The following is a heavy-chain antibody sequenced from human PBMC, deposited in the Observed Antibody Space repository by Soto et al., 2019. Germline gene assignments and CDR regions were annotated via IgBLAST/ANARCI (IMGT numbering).Heavy chain of an antibody. V-gene: IGHV1-2*04. CDR1: GYTFTGYY. D-gene: IGHD6-6*01. Sequence: ASVKVSCKASGYTFTGYYMHWVRQAPGQGPEWMGWINPNSGGTNYAQKFQGWVTMTRDTSISTAYMELSRLRSDDTAVYYCARSVSIAARRSYYYYGMDVWGQGTTVTVSS. J-gene: IGHJ6*02. CDR2: INPNSGGT. CDR3: ARSVSIAARRSYYYYGMDV.